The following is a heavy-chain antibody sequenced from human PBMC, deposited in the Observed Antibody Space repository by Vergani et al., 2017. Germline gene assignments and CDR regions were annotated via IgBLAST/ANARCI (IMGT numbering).Heavy chain of an antibody. Sequence: QLQLQESDPGLVTPSETLSLTCTVSGGSIRSTFYYWGWIRQPPGKGLDWIGTIYYSGSTYYNPSLKSRVTISVDTSKNQFSLKLNSVTAADTAVYYCARHKEQLVPGNYYYYYYMDVWGKGTTVTVSS. CDR2: IYYSGST. V-gene: IGHV4-39*01. CDR3: ARHKEQLVPGNYYYYYYMDV. CDR1: GGSIRSTFYY. D-gene: IGHD6-13*01. J-gene: IGHJ6*03.